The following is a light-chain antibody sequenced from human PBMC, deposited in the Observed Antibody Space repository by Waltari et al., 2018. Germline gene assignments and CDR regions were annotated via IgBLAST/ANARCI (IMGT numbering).Light chain of an antibody. V-gene: IGKV3-20*01. CDR1: QSVSSNY. J-gene: IGKJ5*01. CDR2: GSS. CDR3: QQYSDSPSLT. Sequence: ENVLTQSPGTLSLSPGERATLSCRASQSVSSNYLAWYQQKPGQAPRLLIYGSSTSATCIPDRFSGSGSGTDFSLTISRLEPEDFAVYYCQQYSDSPSLTFGQGTRLDIK.